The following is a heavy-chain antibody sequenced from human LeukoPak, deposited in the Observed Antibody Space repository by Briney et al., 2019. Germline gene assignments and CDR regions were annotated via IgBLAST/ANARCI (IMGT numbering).Heavy chain of an antibody. J-gene: IGHJ4*02. Sequence: SETLSLTCTVSGGSISSSSYYWGWIRQPPGKGLEWIGSIYYSGSTYYNPSLKSRVTMSVDTSKNQFSLKLSSVTAADTAVYYCARDRDFWSGYSDYWGQGTLVTVSS. CDR2: IYYSGST. D-gene: IGHD3-3*01. CDR1: GGSISSSSYY. CDR3: ARDRDFWSGYSDY. V-gene: IGHV4-39*07.